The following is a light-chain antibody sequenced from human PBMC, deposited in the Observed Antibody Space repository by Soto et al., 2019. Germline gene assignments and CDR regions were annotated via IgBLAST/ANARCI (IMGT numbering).Light chain of an antibody. J-gene: IGKJ5*01. V-gene: IGKV1-6*01. Sequence: IQLTQSPSSLSVSVVDRVTNNCRASQAIRNDLGWYQQKPGKAPKLLIYAASTLQSGVPSRFSGSGFGTDFTLTISSLQPEDFATYYCLQDFNYFSFGQGTRLEI. CDR1: QAIRND. CDR3: LQDFNYFS. CDR2: AAS.